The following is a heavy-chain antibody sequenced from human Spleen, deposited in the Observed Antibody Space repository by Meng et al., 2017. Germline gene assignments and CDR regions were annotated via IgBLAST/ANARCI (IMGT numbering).Heavy chain of an antibody. CDR3: ARGPTTMAHDFDY. CDR1: GASISSYF. V-gene: IGHV4-59*12. D-gene: IGHD4-11*01. Sequence: GSLRLSCTVSGASISSYFWSWIRQPPGKGLEWIVYMSSSGSTNYNPSLKSRVTISLDTSKNQFSLKLSSVTAADSAVYYCARGPTTMAHDFDYWGQGTLVTVSS. CDR2: MSSSGST. J-gene: IGHJ4*02.